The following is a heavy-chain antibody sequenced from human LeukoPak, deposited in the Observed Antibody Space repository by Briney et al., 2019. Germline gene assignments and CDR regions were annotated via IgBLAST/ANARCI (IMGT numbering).Heavy chain of an antibody. D-gene: IGHD3-22*01. CDR2: VDPEDGET. J-gene: IGHJ4*02. CDR3: ATSSMIVVVPPHY. V-gene: IGHV1-69-2*01. CDR1: GYTFTDYY. Sequence: ASVKISCKVSGYTFTDYYMHWVQQAPGKGLEWMGLVDPEDGETIYAEKFQGRVTITADTSTDTAYMELSSLRSEDTVVYYCATSSMIVVVPPHYWGQGTLVTVSS.